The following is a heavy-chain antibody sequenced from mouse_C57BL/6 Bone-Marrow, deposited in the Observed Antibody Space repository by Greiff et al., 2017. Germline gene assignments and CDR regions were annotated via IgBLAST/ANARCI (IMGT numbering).Heavy chain of an antibody. CDR1: GYYITSGYY. V-gene: IGHV3-6*01. D-gene: IGHD2-4*01. CDR2: IRYDGGN. CDR3: ASSVYYDYVDWCAD. J-gene: IGHJ3*01. Sequence: EVKLVESGPGLVKPSQSLSLTCSVTGYYITSGYYCNWIRQFPGNKLEWMGYIRYDGGNKYNPSLKNRISITRDTSKNQFYLKLNSVTTEDTATXDCASSVYYDYVDWCADWGQGTLVTVSA.